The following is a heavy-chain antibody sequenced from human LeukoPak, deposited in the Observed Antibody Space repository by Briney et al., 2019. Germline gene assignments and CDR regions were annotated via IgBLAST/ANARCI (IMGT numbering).Heavy chain of an antibody. V-gene: IGHV3-30*04. CDR2: ISYDGSNK. CDR1: GFTFSSYA. CDR3: VKGGGDVGATTSFEH. D-gene: IGHD1-26*01. J-gene: IGHJ4*02. Sequence: PGRSLRLSCAASGFTFSSYAMHWVRQAPGKGLEWVAVISYDGSNKYYADSVKGRFTISRDNSKNTLYLQMNSLRGEDTAAYYCVKGGGDVGATTSFEHWGQGTLVTVS.